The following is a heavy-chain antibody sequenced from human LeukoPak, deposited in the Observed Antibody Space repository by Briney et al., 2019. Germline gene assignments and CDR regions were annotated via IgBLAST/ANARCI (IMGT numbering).Heavy chain of an antibody. D-gene: IGHD3-16*01. CDR3: ARDSLGSMEY. CDR1: GYTLRSYG. J-gene: IGHJ4*02. CDR2: ISAYNGNT. Sequence: RASVKVSCKASGYTLRSYGITWVRQAPGQGLEWMGWISAYNGNTNYAQRLQGRVTMTTDTSTSTAYMELRSLRSDDTAVYYCARDSLGSMEYWGQGTLVTVSS. V-gene: IGHV1-18*01.